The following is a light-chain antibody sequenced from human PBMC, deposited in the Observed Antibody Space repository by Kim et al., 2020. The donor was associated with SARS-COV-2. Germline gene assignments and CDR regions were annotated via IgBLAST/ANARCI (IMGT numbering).Light chain of an antibody. V-gene: IGLV1-44*01. Sequence: QSALTQPPSVSGTPGQRVTISCSGSNSNIGGNTVNWYQQFPGTAPKLLIYTNHQRASGVPDRFSGSKSDTTASLAISGLQSDDEADYYCSTWDDSLNGWVFGGGTKVTVL. J-gene: IGLJ3*02. CDR1: NSNIGGNT. CDR3: STWDDSLNGWV. CDR2: TNH.